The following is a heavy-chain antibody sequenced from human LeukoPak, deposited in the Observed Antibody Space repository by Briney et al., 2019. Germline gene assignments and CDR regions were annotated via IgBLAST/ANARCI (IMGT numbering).Heavy chain of an antibody. J-gene: IGHJ4*02. CDR2: IKQDGSEK. CDR1: GFTFSNYG. D-gene: IGHD1-26*01. Sequence: GGSLRLSCAASGFTFSNYGMHWVRQAPGKGLEWVANIKQDGSEKHYMDSVKGRFTISRDNAQSSLYLQMNSLRAEDTAVYYCARGGSNSDYWGQGTLVTVSS. CDR3: ARGGSNSDY. V-gene: IGHV3-7*01.